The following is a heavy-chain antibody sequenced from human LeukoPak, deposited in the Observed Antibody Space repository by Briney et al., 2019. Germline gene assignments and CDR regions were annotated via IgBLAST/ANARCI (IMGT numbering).Heavy chain of an antibody. Sequence: SETLSLTCTVSGGSISSSSYYWSWIRQPPGKGLEWIGEINHSGSTNYNPSLKSRVTISVDTSKNQFSLKLSSVTAADTAVYYCARGYRRYSGYESVRAVGRFDYWGQGTLVTVSS. CDR3: ARGYRRYSGYESVRAVGRFDY. CDR1: GGSISSSSYY. J-gene: IGHJ4*02. D-gene: IGHD5-12*01. CDR2: INHSGST. V-gene: IGHV4-39*07.